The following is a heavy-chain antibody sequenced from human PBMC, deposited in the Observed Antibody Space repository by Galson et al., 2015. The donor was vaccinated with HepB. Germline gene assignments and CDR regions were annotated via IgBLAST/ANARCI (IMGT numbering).Heavy chain of an antibody. CDR1: GFTFTNYA. CDR2: ISDSGGDT. J-gene: IGHJ4*02. Sequence: SLRLSCAASGFTFTNYAMTWVRQAPGKGLEWVSNISDSGGDTYYADSVKGRFTISRDNSKNTVYLQMNSLRAEDTAIYYCAKQNEYYFDYWGQGALVAVSS. CDR3: AKQNEYYFDY. V-gene: IGHV3-23*01.